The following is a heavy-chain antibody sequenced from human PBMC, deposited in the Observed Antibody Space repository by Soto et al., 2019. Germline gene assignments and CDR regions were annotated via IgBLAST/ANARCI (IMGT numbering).Heavy chain of an antibody. CDR3: VSGSFPNWFDP. D-gene: IGHD3-10*01. V-gene: IGHV2-5*02. CDR2: LYWDDDK. J-gene: IGHJ5*02. CDR1: GFSLSTTGAG. Sequence: QITLKESGPTLVKPTQTLTLTCTFSGFSLSTTGAGVGWIRQPPGKALEWLALLYWDDDKRYSPFMRRRLTISKDTSKTQVVLTMSNMDPVDTATYYFVSGSFPNWFDPWGQGILVIVSS.